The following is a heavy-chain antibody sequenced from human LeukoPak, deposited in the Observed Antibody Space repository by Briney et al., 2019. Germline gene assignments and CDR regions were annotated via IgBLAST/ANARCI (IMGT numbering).Heavy chain of an antibody. CDR1: GGSIGSYY. J-gene: IGHJ4*02. CDR3: ARFLRGSKYYFDY. CDR2: IYYSGST. D-gene: IGHD5-12*01. Sequence: PSETLSLTCTVSGGSIGSYYWSWIRQPPGKGLEWIGYIYYSGSTNYNPSLKSRVTISVDTSKNQFSLKLSSVTAADTAVYYCARFLRGSKYYFDYWGQGTLVTVSS. V-gene: IGHV4-59*01.